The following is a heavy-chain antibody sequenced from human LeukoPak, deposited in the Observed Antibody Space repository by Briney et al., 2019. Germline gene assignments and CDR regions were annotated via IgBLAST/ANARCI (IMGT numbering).Heavy chain of an antibody. CDR2: IRRKGYGGTT. D-gene: IGHD3-3*01. CDR3: TREHEFWSGPFDV. V-gene: IGHV3-49*04. CDR1: GFTFGDYS. Sequence: GGALRLSCTASGFTFGDYSLSWVRQAPEKGLEGVGFIRRKGYGGTTEYAPSVKGRFIISRDDSKSTAYLQMNSLKTEDTAVYYCTREHEFWSGPFDVWGKGTTVTVSS. J-gene: IGHJ6*03.